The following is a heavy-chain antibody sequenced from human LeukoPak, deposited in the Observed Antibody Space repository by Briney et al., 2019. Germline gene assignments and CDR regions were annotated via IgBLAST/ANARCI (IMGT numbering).Heavy chain of an antibody. CDR3: AREQVPWYFDL. CDR2: IYTSGST. D-gene: IGHD4/OR15-4a*01. V-gene: IGHV4-61*02. CDR1: GGSISSGSYY. J-gene: IGHJ2*01. Sequence: PSETLSLTCTVSGGSISSGSYYWSWIRQPAGKGLEWIGRIYTSGSTNYNPSLKSRVTMSVDTSKNHFSLKLSSVTAADTAVYYCAREQVPWYFDLWGRGTLVTVSS.